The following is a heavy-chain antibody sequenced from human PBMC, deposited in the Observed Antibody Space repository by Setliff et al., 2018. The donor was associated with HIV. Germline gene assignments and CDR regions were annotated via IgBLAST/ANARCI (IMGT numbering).Heavy chain of an antibody. V-gene: IGHV4-61*08. CDR2: IYYSGIT. D-gene: IGHD4-17*01. Sequence: PSETLSLTCTVSGGSISSGDYYWSWIRQSPGKGLEWIGYIYYSGITTYNPSLKSRVTISIDTSKNQFSLRLHSVTAADTAVYYCARDPPGYGDSNDYWGQGTLVTVSS. J-gene: IGHJ4*02. CDR1: GGSISSGDYY. CDR3: ARDPPGYGDSNDY.